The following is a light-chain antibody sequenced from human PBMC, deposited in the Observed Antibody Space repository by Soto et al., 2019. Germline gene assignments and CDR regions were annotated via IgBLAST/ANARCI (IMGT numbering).Light chain of an antibody. Sequence: DIVMTQSPDSLAVSLGERATINCKSSQSVLYRSNNKNYLAWYQQKPGQPPKLLIYWASTRESGVPDRFSGSGSGTDFTLTIISMQTEDVAVYYCQQYSSPPRTFGQGTKGEIK. V-gene: IGKV4-1*01. CDR3: QQYSSPPRT. J-gene: IGKJ1*01. CDR1: QSVLYRSNNKNY. CDR2: WAS.